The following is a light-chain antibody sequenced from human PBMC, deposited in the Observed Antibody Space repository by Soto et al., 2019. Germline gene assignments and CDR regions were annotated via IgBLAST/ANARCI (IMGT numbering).Light chain of an antibody. J-gene: IGKJ4*01. CDR2: GAS. V-gene: IGKV3-15*01. Sequence: EIVMTQSPATLSASPGERAPLSCRASQSVRSNLAWYQQKPGQAPRLLIYGASTRATGIPARFSGSGSGTEFTLSIGSLQSEDFAIYYCQHYANWPLTFGGGTKV. CDR3: QHYANWPLT. CDR1: QSVRSN.